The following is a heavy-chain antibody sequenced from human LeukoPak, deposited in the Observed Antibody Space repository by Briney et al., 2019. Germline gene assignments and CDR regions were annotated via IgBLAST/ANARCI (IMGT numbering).Heavy chain of an antibody. J-gene: IGHJ4*02. CDR3: ASERGHIVGAKPHFDY. CDR2: IYTSGST. Sequence: PSETLSLTCTVSGGSISSGSYYWSWIRQPAGKGLEWIGRIYTSGSTNYNPSLKSRVTISVDTSKNQFSLKLSSVTAADTAVYYCASERGHIVGAKPHFDYWGQGTLVTVSS. CDR1: GGSISSGSYY. V-gene: IGHV4-61*02. D-gene: IGHD1-26*01.